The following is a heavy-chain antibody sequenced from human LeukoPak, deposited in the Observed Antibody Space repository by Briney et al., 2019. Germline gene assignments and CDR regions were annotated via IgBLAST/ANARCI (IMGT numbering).Heavy chain of an antibody. CDR1: GFTFDDYA. Sequence: PGGSLRLSCAASGFTFDDYAMHWVSQAPGKGLEWVSLISGDGGSTYYAGSVKGRFTISRDNSKNSLYLQMNSLRTEDTALYYCAKDVGEAAAGNFVYWGQGTLVTVSS. J-gene: IGHJ4*02. CDR2: ISGDGGST. D-gene: IGHD6-13*01. CDR3: AKDVGEAAAGNFVY. V-gene: IGHV3-43*02.